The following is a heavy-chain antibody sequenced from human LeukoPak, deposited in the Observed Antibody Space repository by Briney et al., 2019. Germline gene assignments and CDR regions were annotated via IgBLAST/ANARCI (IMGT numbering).Heavy chain of an antibody. Sequence: GGSLRLSCAASGFTFSDCYMSWIRQAPGKGLEWVSYISSSGSTIYYADSVKGRFTISRDNAKNSLYLQMNSLRAEDTAVYYCARAAAGTTGPYYSYYYMDVWGKGTTVTVSS. CDR2: ISSSGSTI. J-gene: IGHJ6*03. CDR3: ARAAAGTTGPYYSYYYMDV. CDR1: GFTFSDCY. V-gene: IGHV3-11*04. D-gene: IGHD1-1*01.